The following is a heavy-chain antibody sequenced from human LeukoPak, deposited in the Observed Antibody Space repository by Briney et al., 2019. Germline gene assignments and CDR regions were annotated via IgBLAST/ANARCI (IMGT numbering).Heavy chain of an antibody. CDR1: GGSISSGDYY. CDR2: MYYRGST. D-gene: IGHD2-15*01. Sequence: SQTLSLTCTVSGGSISSGDYYWSWIRQPPGRGLELFGYMYYRGSTYYNPSLKIRVTISVDTSQNQFSLKLSSVTAADTAVYYCARGGYCSGGSCYAPPGILYWGQGTLVTVSS. J-gene: IGHJ4*02. V-gene: IGHV4-30-4*08. CDR3: ARGGYCSGGSCYAPPGILY.